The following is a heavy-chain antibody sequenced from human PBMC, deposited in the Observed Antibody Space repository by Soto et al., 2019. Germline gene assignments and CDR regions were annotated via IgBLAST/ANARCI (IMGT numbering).Heavy chain of an antibody. V-gene: IGHV1-18*01. CDR3: ARVPLLITVTTYWFDP. Sequence: ASVKVSCKASGYSFTSYGISWVRQAPGQGLEWMGWISAYNGNTNYAQKLQGRATMTTDTSTSTAYMELRSLRSDDTAVYYCARVPLLITVTTYWFDPWGQGTLVTVSS. D-gene: IGHD4-4*01. J-gene: IGHJ5*02. CDR1: GYSFTSYG. CDR2: ISAYNGNT.